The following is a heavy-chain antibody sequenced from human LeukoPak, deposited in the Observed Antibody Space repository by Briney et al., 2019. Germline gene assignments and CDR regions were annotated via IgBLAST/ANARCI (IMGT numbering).Heavy chain of an antibody. CDR1: GYTFTSYD. Sequence: ASVKVSCKASGYTFTSYDINWVRQATGQGLEWMGWMNPNSGNTGYAQKFQGRVTITRNTSISTASMELSSLRPEDTAVYYCIRDGLGTSPYDLWGQGALVTVSS. D-gene: IGHD7-27*01. CDR2: MNPNSGNT. CDR3: IRDGLGTSPYDL. J-gene: IGHJ5*02. V-gene: IGHV1-8*03.